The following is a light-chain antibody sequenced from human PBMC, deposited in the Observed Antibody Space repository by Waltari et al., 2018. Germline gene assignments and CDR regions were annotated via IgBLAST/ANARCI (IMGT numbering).Light chain of an antibody. J-gene: IGKJ1*01. Sequence: DIQMTQSPSSLSASVGDSVTFTCRASQSVSRYLNWYQQKPGKAPSLLIYAASNLQSVVPSRFSGSGSGTYFSLTITGLQPEDVATYYCQQTYSYPRTFGQGTKVEIK. CDR2: AAS. V-gene: IGKV1-39*01. CDR1: QSVSRY. CDR3: QQTYSYPRT.